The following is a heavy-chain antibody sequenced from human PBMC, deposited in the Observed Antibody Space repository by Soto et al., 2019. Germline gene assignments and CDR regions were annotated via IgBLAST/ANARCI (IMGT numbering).Heavy chain of an antibody. CDR2: IIPIFGTA. J-gene: IGHJ6*02. Sequence: QVQLVQSGAEVKKPGSSVKVSCKASGGTFSSYAISWVRQAPGQGLEWMEGIIPIFGTANYAQKFQGRVTITADESTSTAYMELSSLRSEDTAVYYCARGGAAAGPYYYYYYGMDVWGQGTTVTVSS. V-gene: IGHV1-69*01. CDR3: ARGGAAAGPYYYYYYGMDV. D-gene: IGHD6-13*01. CDR1: GGTFSSYA.